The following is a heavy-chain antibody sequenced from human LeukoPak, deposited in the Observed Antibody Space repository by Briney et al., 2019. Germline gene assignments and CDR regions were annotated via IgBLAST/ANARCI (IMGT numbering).Heavy chain of an antibody. Sequence: GGSLRLSCAVSGFTFSDYYMSWIRQAPGKGLEWVSYVSSSSSYTNYADSVKGRFTISRDNAKNSLYLQMNSLRAEDTAVYYCAITRIGGSSSWFASWGQGTLVTVSS. J-gene: IGHJ5*01. D-gene: IGHD3-16*01. CDR3: AITRIGGSSSWFAS. CDR2: VSSSSSYT. V-gene: IGHV3-11*06. CDR1: GFTFSDYY.